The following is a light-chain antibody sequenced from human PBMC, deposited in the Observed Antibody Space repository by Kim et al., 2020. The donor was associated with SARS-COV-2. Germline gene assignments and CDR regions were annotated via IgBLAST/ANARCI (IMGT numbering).Light chain of an antibody. CDR1: SSNIGGGYD. V-gene: IGLV1-40*01. Sequence: QSVLTQPPSVSGAPGQRVTISCTGSSSNIGGGYDVHWYQQLPGTAPKLLIYGNSNRPSGVPDRFSGSKSGTSASLAITGLQAEDEADYYCKSYDSSLSGWVFGGGTQLTVL. CDR2: GNS. J-gene: IGLJ3*02. CDR3: KSYDSSLSGWV.